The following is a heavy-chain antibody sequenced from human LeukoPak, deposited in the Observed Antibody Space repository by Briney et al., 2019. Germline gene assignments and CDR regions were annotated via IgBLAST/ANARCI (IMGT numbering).Heavy chain of an antibody. V-gene: IGHV3-23*01. CDR3: AKDLGGNSYFEY. CDR1: GFTFSSYA. CDR2: IRSIGSLT. D-gene: IGHD4-23*01. J-gene: IGHJ4*02. Sequence: GGSLRLSCTASGFTFSSYAISWLRQAPGKGLELLSGIRSIGSLTYYVDSVKGRFTISRDNSRNTVFLQVKSLRAEDTAVYYCAKDLGGNSYFEYWGQGTLVTVSS.